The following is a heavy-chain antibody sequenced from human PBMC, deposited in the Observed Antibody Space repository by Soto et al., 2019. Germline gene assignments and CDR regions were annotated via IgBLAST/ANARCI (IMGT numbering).Heavy chain of an antibody. CDR1: GFSLSTSGVG. D-gene: IGHD6-13*01. CDR3: ANRRRAAATYICEI. CDR2: IYWDADM. J-gene: IGHJ3*02. V-gene: IGHV2-5*02. Sequence: QITLKATGPTLVKPTQTIPLTCTFSGFSLSTSGVGVGWIRPPPVKDLDWLAVIYWDADMRYSPSLKSRLTITKDTSINQVVLTMTNIDPVDTATYYCANRRRAAATYICEIWGQGTMVTVSS.